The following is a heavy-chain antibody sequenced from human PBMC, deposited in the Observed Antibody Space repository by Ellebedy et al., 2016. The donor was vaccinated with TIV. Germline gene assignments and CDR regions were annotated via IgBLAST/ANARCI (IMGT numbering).Heavy chain of an antibody. CDR1: GGSIDSSSNY. V-gene: IGHV4-39*01. CDR3: ARWFGELLYVRWFDP. D-gene: IGHD3-10*01. Sequence: GSLRLSCTVSGGSIDSSSNYWGWIRQPPGKGLEWIGSMYYSGTTYYNLSLKSRVTISVDTSKSQFSLKLTSVTAADTAVYYCARWFGELLYVRWFDPWGQGTLVTVSS. J-gene: IGHJ5*02. CDR2: MYYSGTT.